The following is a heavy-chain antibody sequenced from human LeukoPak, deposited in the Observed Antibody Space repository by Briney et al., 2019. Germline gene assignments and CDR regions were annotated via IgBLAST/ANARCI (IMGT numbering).Heavy chain of an antibody. D-gene: IGHD6-13*01. Sequence: PSETLSLTCTVSGYSISSGYYWGWIRQPPGKGLEWIGSIYHSGSTYYNPSLKSRVTISVDTSKNQFSLKLSSVTAADTAVYYCARHVISRAAAGNWGQGTLVTVSS. CDR3: ARHVISRAAAGN. V-gene: IGHV4-38-2*02. J-gene: IGHJ4*02. CDR1: GYSISSGYY. CDR2: IYHSGST.